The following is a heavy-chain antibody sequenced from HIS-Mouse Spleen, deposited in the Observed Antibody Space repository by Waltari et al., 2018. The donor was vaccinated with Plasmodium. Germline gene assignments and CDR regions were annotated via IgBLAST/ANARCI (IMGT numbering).Heavy chain of an antibody. J-gene: IGHJ1*01. CDR2: INPKSGGT. V-gene: IGHV1-2*02. Sequence: QVQLVQSGAEVKKPGASVKVSCKASGYTFTGYYMHWVRQAPGQGLEWMGWINPKSGGTTYEQKFHGRVTMTRDTSISTAYMELSRLRSDDTAVYYCARVLGYKAAAGTFVEYFQHWGQGTLVTVSS. CDR1: GYTFTGYY. CDR3: ARVLGYKAAAGTFVEYFQH. D-gene: IGHD6-13*01.